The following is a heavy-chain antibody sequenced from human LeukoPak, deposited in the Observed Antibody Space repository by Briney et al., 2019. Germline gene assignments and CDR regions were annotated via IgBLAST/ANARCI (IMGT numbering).Heavy chain of an antibody. D-gene: IGHD1-26*01. CDR2: INPNSGGT. V-gene: IGHV1-2*02. CDR3: ARVPYSGSYSGAFDI. J-gene: IGHJ3*02. CDR1: GYTFTGYY. Sequence: ASVKVSCKASGYTFTGYYMHWVRQAPGQGLEWMGWINPNSGGTNYAQKFQGRVTMTRDTSISTAYMELSRLRSDDTVVYYCARVPYSGSYSGAFDIWGQGTMVTVSS.